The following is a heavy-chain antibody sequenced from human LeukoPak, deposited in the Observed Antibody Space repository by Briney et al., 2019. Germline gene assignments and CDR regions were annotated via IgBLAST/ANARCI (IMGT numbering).Heavy chain of an antibody. CDR1: GYTFTSYG. Sequence: GASVKVSCKASGYTFTSYGISWVRQAPGQGLEWMGWISAYNGNTNYAEKLQDRVTMTTDTSTSTAYMELRSLRSDDTAVYYCARDARTSGYVPMDYWGHGTLVTVSS. D-gene: IGHD5-12*01. CDR2: ISAYNGNT. CDR3: ARDARTSGYVPMDY. V-gene: IGHV1-18*01. J-gene: IGHJ4*01.